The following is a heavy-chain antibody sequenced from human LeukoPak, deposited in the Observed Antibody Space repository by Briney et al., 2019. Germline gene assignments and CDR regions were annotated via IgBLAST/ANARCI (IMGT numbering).Heavy chain of an antibody. J-gene: IGHJ4*02. CDR3: AKGAADWYLSYIED. CDR2: MTSSAGKT. D-gene: IGHD3-9*01. Sequence: GGSLRLSCVGSGVTFKKSAMSWVRQSPGKGLEWVSTMTSSAGKTYYADSVKGRFTISRDDSKDTLYLLLSSLRADDTALYYCAKGAADWYLSYIEDWGQGTRVIVSS. CDR1: GVTFKKSA. V-gene: IGHV3-23*01.